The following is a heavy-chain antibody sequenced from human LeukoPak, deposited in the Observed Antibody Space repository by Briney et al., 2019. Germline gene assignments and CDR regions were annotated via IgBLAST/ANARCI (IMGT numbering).Heavy chain of an antibody. V-gene: IGHV3-21*01. D-gene: IGHD3-22*01. CDR3: ARDTYIGYDSSGYYSAFDY. CDR2: ISSSSSYI. CDR1: GFTFSSYS. J-gene: IGHJ4*02. Sequence: GGSLRLSCAASGFTFSSYSMNWVRQAPGKGLEWFSSISSSSSYIYYADSVKGRFTISRDNAKNSLYLQMNSLRAEDTAVYYCARDTYIGYDSSGYYSAFDYWGQGTLVTVSS.